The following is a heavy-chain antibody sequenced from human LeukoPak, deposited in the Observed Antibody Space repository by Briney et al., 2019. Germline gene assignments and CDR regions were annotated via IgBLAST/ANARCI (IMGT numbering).Heavy chain of an antibody. Sequence: GGSLRLSCAASGFTFSSYSMNWVRQAPGKGLEWVSSISSSSSYIYYADSVKGRFTISRDNAKNSLYLQMNSLRAEDTAVYYCARDYLSIAVAGRGLDYWGQGTLVTVSS. CDR2: ISSSSSYI. CDR3: ARDYLSIAVAGRGLDY. V-gene: IGHV3-21*01. CDR1: GFTFSSYS. D-gene: IGHD6-19*01. J-gene: IGHJ4*02.